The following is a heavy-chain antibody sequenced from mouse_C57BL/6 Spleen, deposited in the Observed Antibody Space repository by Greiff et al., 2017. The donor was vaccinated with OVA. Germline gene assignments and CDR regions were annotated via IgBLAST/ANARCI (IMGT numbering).Heavy chain of an antibody. J-gene: IGHJ4*01. Sequence: EVQVVESEGGLVQPGSSMKLSCTASGFTFSDYYMAWVRQVPEKGLEWVANINYDGSSTYYLDSLKSRFIISRDNAKNILYLQMSSLKSEDTATYYCAREGGEDAMDYWGQGTSVTVSS. V-gene: IGHV5-16*01. CDR1: GFTFSDYY. CDR2: INYDGSST. CDR3: AREGGEDAMDY.